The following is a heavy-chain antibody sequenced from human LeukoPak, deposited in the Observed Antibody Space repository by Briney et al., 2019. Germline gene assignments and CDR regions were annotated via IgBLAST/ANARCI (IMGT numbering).Heavy chain of an antibody. J-gene: IGHJ6*03. CDR3: ARVDGDYDYYYYMDV. D-gene: IGHD4-17*01. CDR1: GFTFSSYE. V-gene: IGHV3-48*03. Sequence: GGSLRLSCAASGFTFSSYEMNWVRQAPGKGLEWVSYISSSGSTIYYADSVKGRFTISRDNAKNSLYLQMNSLRAEDTAVYYCARVDGDYDYYYYMDVWGKGTTVTVSS. CDR2: ISSSGSTI.